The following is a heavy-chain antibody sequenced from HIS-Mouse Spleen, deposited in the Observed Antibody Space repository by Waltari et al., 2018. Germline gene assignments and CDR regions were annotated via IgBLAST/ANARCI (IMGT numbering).Heavy chain of an antibody. D-gene: IGHD3-22*01. CDR1: GGSISSYY. Sequence: QVQLQESGPGLVKPSETLSLTCTVSGGSISSYYWSWIRQPAGKGLEWIGRIYTSGSTNYHPSLKSRVTMSVDTSKNQFSLKLSSVTAADTAVYYCARDHSHYYDSSGYFDYWGQGTLVTVSS. V-gene: IGHV4-4*07. J-gene: IGHJ4*02. CDR3: ARDHSHYYDSSGYFDY. CDR2: IYTSGST.